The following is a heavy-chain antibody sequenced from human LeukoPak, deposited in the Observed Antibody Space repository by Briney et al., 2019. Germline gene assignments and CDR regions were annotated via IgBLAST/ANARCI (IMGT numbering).Heavy chain of an antibody. Sequence: SETLSLTCTVSGGSISSGGYYWSWIRQHPGEGLEYIGYVHYSGNTFYNPSLKSRVAISIDTSENQFSLRLSSVAAADTAVYYCATRAYYFDSSTYYFEGWGQGTLVTVSS. CDR2: VHYSGNT. CDR3: ATRAYYFDSSTYYFEG. J-gene: IGHJ4*02. CDR1: GGSISSGGYY. V-gene: IGHV4-31*03. D-gene: IGHD3-22*01.